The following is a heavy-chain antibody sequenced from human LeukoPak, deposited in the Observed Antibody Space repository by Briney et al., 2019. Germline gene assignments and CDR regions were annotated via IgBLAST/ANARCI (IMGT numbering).Heavy chain of an antibody. Sequence: GGSLRLSCAASGFTFSTYGMHWVRQAQGKGLEWVALIWYDGSNENYADSVKGRFTISRENSRNTLYLQMNSLRGEDTAVYYCARGGLTIAEATTSWYLDYWGQGTLVTVSS. V-gene: IGHV3-33*01. CDR3: ARGGLTIAEATTSWYLDY. J-gene: IGHJ4*02. CDR2: IWYDGSNE. CDR1: GFTFSTYG. D-gene: IGHD1-26*01.